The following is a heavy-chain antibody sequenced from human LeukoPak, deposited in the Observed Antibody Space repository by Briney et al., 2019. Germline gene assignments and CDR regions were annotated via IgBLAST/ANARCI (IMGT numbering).Heavy chain of an antibody. J-gene: IGHJ4*02. Sequence: KPSETLSLTCTVSGGSISSYYWSWIRQPPGKGLEWIGYIYYSGSTNYNPSLKSRVTISVDTSKNQFSLKLSSVTAADTAVYYCAPGASSGWQYFDYWGQGTLVTVSS. CDR1: GGSISSYY. D-gene: IGHD6-19*01. CDR2: IYYSGST. V-gene: IGHV4-59*01. CDR3: APGASSGWQYFDY.